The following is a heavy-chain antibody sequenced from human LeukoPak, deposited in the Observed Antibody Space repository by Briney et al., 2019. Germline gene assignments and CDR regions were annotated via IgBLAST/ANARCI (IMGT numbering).Heavy chain of an antibody. CDR1: GYTFTSYD. V-gene: IGHV1-8*01. CDR3: ARDCSGGSCYDGVDY. Sequence: GASVKVSCKASGYTFTSYDINWVRQATGQGLEWMGWMNPNSGNTGYAQKLQGRVTMTTDTSTSTAYMELRSLRSDDTAVYYCARDCSGGSCYDGVDYWGQGTLVIVSS. J-gene: IGHJ4*02. CDR2: MNPNSGNT. D-gene: IGHD2-15*01.